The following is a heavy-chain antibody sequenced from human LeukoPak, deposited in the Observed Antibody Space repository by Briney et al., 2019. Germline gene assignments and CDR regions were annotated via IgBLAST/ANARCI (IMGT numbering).Heavy chain of an antibody. CDR2: IIPIFGTA. CDR3: AREACTNGVCYIDY. CDR1: GGTFSSYA. Sequence: ASVKVSCKASGGTFSSYAISWVRQAPGQGLEWMGRIIPIFGTANYAQKFQGRVTITADESTSTAYMELSSLRSEDTAVYYCAREACTNGVCYIDYWGQGTLVTVSS. D-gene: IGHD2-8*01. J-gene: IGHJ4*02. V-gene: IGHV1-69*13.